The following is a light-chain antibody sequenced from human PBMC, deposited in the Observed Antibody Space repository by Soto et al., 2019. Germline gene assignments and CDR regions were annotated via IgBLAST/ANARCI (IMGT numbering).Light chain of an antibody. J-gene: IGKJ2*01. V-gene: IGKV3-20*01. CDR2: GAS. Sequence: EIVLTQSPGTLSLSPGERATLSCRASQSVSSSYLAWYQQKPGQAPRLLIYGASSRATGITDRFSGSGSGTDFTLTISRLEPADFAVYYCQQYGSSPYTFGQGNKLESK. CDR1: QSVSSSY. CDR3: QQYGSSPYT.